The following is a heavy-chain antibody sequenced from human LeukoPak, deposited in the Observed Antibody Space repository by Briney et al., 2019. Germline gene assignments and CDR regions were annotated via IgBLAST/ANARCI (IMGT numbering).Heavy chain of an antibody. CDR1: GYTFTSYY. CDR3: ARGGYYYDSSGLIDAFDI. J-gene: IGHJ3*02. D-gene: IGHD3-22*01. Sequence: GASVKVSCEAPGYTFTSYYMHWVRQAPGQGLEWMGIINPSGGSTSYAQKFQGRVTMTRDTSTSTVYMELSSLRSEDTAVYYCARGGYYYDSSGLIDAFDIWGQGTMVTVSS. CDR2: INPSGGST. V-gene: IGHV1-46*01.